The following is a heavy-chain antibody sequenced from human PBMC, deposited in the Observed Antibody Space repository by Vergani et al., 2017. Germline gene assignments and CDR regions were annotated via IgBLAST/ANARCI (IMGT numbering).Heavy chain of an antibody. CDR1: GFTLSKYD. D-gene: IGHD3-16*01. J-gene: IGHJ4*02. CDR2: IQFDGSNQ. Sequence: QVQLVESGGGVVQRGGSLRLYCATSGFTLSKYDMQWIRQGPGKGLEFVAFIQFDGSNQYYADSVKGRFTLSRDFSKNTLYLQMNSLRTDDTATYYCAKHFRGWGIDYWGQGTQVIVSS. V-gene: IGHV3-30*02. CDR3: AKHFRGWGIDY.